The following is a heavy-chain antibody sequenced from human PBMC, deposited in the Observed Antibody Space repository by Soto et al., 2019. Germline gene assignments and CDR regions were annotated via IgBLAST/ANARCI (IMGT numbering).Heavy chain of an antibody. D-gene: IGHD4-4*01. Sequence: ASVKVSCKVSGYTLTELSMHWVRQAPGKGLEWMGGFDPEDGETIYAQKFQGRVTMTEDTSTDTAYMELRSLRSDDTAVYYCARSSSPLPSPYSSNWYDYWGQGTLVTVPS. J-gene: IGHJ5*01. CDR2: FDPEDGET. CDR1: GYTLTELS. V-gene: IGHV1-24*01. CDR3: ARSSSPLPSPYSSNWYDY.